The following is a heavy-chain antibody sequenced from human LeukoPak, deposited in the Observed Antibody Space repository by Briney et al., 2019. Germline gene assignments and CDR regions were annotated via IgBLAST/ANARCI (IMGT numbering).Heavy chain of an antibody. V-gene: IGHV3-21*01. D-gene: IGHD6-13*01. CDR2: ISSSSSYI. Sequence: GSLRLSCAASGFTFSSYSMNWVRQAPGKGLEWVSSISSSSSYIYYADSVKGRFTISRDNAKNSLYLQMNSLRAEDTAVYYYARGTAAGTSYFDYWGQGTLVTVSS. CDR1: GFTFSSYS. CDR3: ARGTAAGTSYFDY. J-gene: IGHJ4*02.